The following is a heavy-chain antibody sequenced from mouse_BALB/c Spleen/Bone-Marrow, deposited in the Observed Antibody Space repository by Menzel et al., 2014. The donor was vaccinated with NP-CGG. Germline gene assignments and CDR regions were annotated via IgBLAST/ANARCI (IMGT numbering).Heavy chain of an antibody. CDR3: ARGGTGRVYCDV. J-gene: IGHJ1*01. CDR2: ISYDGSN. V-gene: IGHV3-6*02. Sequence: VQLKESGPGLVKPSQSLSLTCSVTGYSITSGYYWNWIRQFPGNKLEWMGYISYDGSNNYNPSLKNRISITRDTSKNQFFLKLNSVTTEDTATYYCARGGTGRVYCDVWGAGTTVTVSS. CDR1: GYSITSGYY. D-gene: IGHD4-1*01.